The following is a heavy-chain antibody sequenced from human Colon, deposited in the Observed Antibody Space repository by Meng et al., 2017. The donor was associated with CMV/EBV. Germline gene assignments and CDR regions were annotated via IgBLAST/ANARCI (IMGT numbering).Heavy chain of an antibody. CDR2: IKAKADGGTT. CDR3: TTGRAH. J-gene: IGHJ4*02. CDR1: GFTFTDAW. Sequence: EVQLVESGEGWIKPGGSLRLSCAASGFTFTDAWMSWVRQAPGKGLEWVGRIKAKADGGTTEYPAPVKGRFTISRDDSKNTLFLQMNSLKTEDTAVYYCTTGRAHWGQGTLVTVS. V-gene: IGHV3-15*01.